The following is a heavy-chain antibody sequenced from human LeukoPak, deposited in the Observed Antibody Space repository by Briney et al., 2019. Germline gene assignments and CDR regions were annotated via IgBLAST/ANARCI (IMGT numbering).Heavy chain of an antibody. CDR3: ARHRSNYYGSGISYFDY. D-gene: IGHD3-10*01. CDR1: GGSISSSSSY. V-gene: IGHV4-39*01. J-gene: IGHJ4*02. Sequence: SETLSLTCTVSGGSISSSSSYWGWIRPPPGKGLEWIGSIYYSGSTYYNPSLKSRVTISVGTSKNQFSLKLRSVTAADTAVYYCARHRSNYYGSGISYFDYWGQGTLVTVSS. CDR2: IYYSGST.